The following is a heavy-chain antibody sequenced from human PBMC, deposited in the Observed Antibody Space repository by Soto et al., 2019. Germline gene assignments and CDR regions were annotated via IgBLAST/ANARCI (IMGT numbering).Heavy chain of an antibody. J-gene: IGHJ4*02. D-gene: IGHD2-15*01. CDR3: ARVLYRWVVAAETLYYFDY. CDR1: GGSISSGDYY. Sequence: QVQLQESDPGLVKPSQTLSLTCTVSGGSISSGDYYWSWIRQPPGKGLERIGYIYYSGSTYYNPSLRSRVTISVDASKNQFSLKLSSVTAADTAVYYCARVLYRWVVAAETLYYFDYWGQGTLVTVSS. V-gene: IGHV4-30-4*01. CDR2: IYYSGST.